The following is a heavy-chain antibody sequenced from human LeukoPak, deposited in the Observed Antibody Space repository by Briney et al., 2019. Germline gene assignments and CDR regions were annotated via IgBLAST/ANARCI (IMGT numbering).Heavy chain of an antibody. V-gene: IGHV3-21*01. CDR2: ISSSSSYI. CDR3: ALFGGEFDY. Sequence: PGGSLRLSCAASGFTFSSYSMNWVRQAPGKGLEWVSSISSSSSYIYHADSVKGRFTISRDNAKNSLYLQMNSLRAEDTAVYYCALFGGEFDYWGQGTLVTVSS. CDR1: GFTFSSYS. J-gene: IGHJ4*02. D-gene: IGHD3-16*01.